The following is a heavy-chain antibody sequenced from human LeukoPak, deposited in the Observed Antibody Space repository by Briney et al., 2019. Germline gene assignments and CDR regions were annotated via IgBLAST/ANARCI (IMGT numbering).Heavy chain of an antibody. CDR3: AKGLGSYYGSGSYYNGGDLFDY. CDR1: GFTFSSYA. Sequence: SGGSLRLSCAASGFTFSSYAMSWVHQAPGKGLEWVSAISGSGGSTYYADSVKGRFTISRDNSKNTLYLQMNSLRAEDTAVYYCAKGLGSYYGSGSYYNGGDLFDYWGQGTLVTVSS. V-gene: IGHV3-23*01. D-gene: IGHD3-10*01. J-gene: IGHJ4*02. CDR2: ISGSGGST.